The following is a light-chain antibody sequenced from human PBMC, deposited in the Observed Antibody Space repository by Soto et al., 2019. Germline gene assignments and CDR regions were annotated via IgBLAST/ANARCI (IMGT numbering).Light chain of an antibody. CDR2: DVS. Sequence: LTQPASVSGSPGQSITISCTGTSSIVGGYNYVSLLQQHPGNVPKLIIYDVSSRPSGVSNRFSGSKSGNTASLTFFGLQAEDEADYYCTSYTSSNTHVFGGGTKVTVL. CDR1: SSIVGGYNY. CDR3: TSYTSSNTHV. J-gene: IGLJ1*01. V-gene: IGLV2-14*01.